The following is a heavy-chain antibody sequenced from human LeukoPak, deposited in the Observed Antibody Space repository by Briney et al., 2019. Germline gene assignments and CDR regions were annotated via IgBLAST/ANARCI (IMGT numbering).Heavy chain of an antibody. CDR2: IIPIFGTA. J-gene: IGHJ4*02. D-gene: IGHD1-26*01. V-gene: IGHV1-69*05. Sequence: GASVKVSCKASGGTFSNYAISWVRQAPGQGLEWMGGIIPIFGTANYAQKFQGRVTITTDESTSTAYMELSSLRSEDTAVYYCARDLSGSYFAYWGQGTLVTVSS. CDR1: GGTFSNYA. CDR3: ARDLSGSYFAY.